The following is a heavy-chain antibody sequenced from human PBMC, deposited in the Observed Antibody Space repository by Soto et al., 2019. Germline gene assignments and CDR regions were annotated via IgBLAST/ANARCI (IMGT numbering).Heavy chain of an antibody. D-gene: IGHD2-15*01. CDR3: ARSVGGSSVWWFDP. CDR1: GYTFTGYY. J-gene: IGHJ5*02. CDR2: INPNSGGT. V-gene: IGHV1-2*02. Sequence: QVQLVQSGAEVKKTGASVKVSCKASGYTFTGYYMHWVRQAPGQGLEWMGWINPNSGGTNYAQKFQGRITMTRDTSISTAYMEQSRLRSDDTAVYYCARSVGGSSVWWFDPWGQGTLVTVSS.